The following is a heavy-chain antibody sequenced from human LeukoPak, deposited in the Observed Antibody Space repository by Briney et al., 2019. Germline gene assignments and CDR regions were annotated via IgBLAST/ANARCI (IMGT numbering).Heavy chain of an antibody. V-gene: IGHV3-74*01. D-gene: IGHD3-3*01. Sequence: PGGSLRLSCAASGFTFSSYWMHWVRQAPGKGLVWDSRINSDGSSTSYAGSVKGRFTISRDNAKNTLYLQMNSLRAEDTAVYYCASGYYDFWSGREYNWFDPWGQGTLVTVSS. CDR2: INSDGSST. J-gene: IGHJ5*02. CDR3: ASGYYDFWSGREYNWFDP. CDR1: GFTFSSYW.